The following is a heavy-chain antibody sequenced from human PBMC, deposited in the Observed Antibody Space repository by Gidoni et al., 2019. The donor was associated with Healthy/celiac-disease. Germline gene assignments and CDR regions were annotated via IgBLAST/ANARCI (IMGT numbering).Heavy chain of an antibody. J-gene: IGHJ4*02. Sequence: EVQLVESGGGLVKQGGSLRLSCAASGFTFSNAWMNWVRQAPGKGLEWVGRIKSKTDGGTTDYAAPVKGRFTISRDDSKNTLYLQMNSLKTEDTAVYYCTTASKGGTYYYDSSGYYYFDYWGQGTLVTVSS. CDR2: IKSKTDGGTT. V-gene: IGHV3-15*07. CDR1: GFTFSNAW. CDR3: TTASKGGTYYYDSSGYYYFDY. D-gene: IGHD3-22*01.